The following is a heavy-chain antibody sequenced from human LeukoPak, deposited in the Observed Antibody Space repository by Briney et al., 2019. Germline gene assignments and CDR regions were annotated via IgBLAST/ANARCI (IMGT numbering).Heavy chain of an antibody. Sequence: GGSLRLSCAASGFNFQIYAMHWVRQAPGKGLEWVAIISYGGDNKYYADSVKGRFTISRDNSKSMLYLQMNGLRPEDTAVYYCSRDGPRDYDILTALDYWGQGTEVSVSS. V-gene: IGHV3-30*04. CDR1: GFNFQIYA. J-gene: IGHJ4*02. D-gene: IGHD3-9*01. CDR2: ISYGGDNK. CDR3: SRDGPRDYDILTALDY.